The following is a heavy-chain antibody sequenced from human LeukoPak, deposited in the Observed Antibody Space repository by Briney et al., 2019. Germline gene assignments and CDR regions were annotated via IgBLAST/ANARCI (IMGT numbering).Heavy chain of an antibody. CDR1: GVSISSYY. CDR2: IFYSGST. J-gene: IGHJ4*02. V-gene: IGHV4-59*01. CDR3: ARGLPPDY. Sequence: SETLSLTCTVSGVSISSYYWAWIRQPPGKGLEWIGCIFYSGSTNYNPSLKSRVTISIDTSKNQFSLKLTSVTAADTAVYYCARGLPPDYWGQGTLVTVSS.